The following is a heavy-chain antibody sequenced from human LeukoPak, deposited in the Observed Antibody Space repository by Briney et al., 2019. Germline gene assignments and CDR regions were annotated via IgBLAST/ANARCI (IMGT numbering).Heavy chain of an antibody. CDR1: GFTFSSYG. CDR2: ISSSSSTI. Sequence: PGGSLRLSCAASGFTFSSYGMSWVRQAPGKGLEWVSYISSSSSTIHYADSVKGRFTISRDNAKNTLYLQMNSLRAEDTAVYYCARGGLPVYYYYMDVWGKGTTVTVSS. D-gene: IGHD5-12*01. V-gene: IGHV3-48*04. CDR3: ARGGLPVYYYYMDV. J-gene: IGHJ6*03.